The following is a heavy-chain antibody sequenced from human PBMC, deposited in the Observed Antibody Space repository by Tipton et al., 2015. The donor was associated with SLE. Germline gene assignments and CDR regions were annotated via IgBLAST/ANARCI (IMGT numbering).Heavy chain of an antibody. J-gene: IGHJ2*01. V-gene: IGHV4-61*08. CDR2: IYSGGST. D-gene: IGHD2-21*02. CDR1: GASISSGGYY. Sequence: TLSLTCTVSGASISSGGYYWSWIRQPPGGGLEWVAYIYSGGSTNFNPLLKSRLSISLDSAKSQVSLNLTSVTAADTAVYYCARGALFSVTGLHRRYFDLWGRGTLVIVSS. CDR3: ARGALFSVTGLHRRYFDL.